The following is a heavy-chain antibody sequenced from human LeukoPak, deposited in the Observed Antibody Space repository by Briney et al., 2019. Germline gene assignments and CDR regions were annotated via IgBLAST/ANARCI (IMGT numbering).Heavy chain of an antibody. CDR1: GYTFTAYY. Sequence: ASVKVSCKASGYTFTAYYLHWARQAPGQGLEWMGWINSNTGDTGYAQKFQDWVTMTRDTSISTLYMELKRLKSDDTAVYYCARWELSGEGRYFDYWGQGTLVTVSS. J-gene: IGHJ4*02. V-gene: IGHV1-2*04. CDR3: ARWELSGEGRYFDY. D-gene: IGHD1-26*01. CDR2: INSNTGDT.